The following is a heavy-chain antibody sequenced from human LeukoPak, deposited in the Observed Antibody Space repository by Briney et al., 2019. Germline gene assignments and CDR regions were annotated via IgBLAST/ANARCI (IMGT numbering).Heavy chain of an antibody. D-gene: IGHD3-22*01. Sequence: GGSLRLSCAASGFTFSNAWMSWVRQAPGKGLEWVGRIKSKTDGGTTDYAAPVEGRFTISRDDSKNTLYLQMNSLKTEDTAVYYCTTAGGYYFNFDYWGQGTLVTVSS. CDR3: TTAGGYYFNFDY. J-gene: IGHJ4*02. CDR1: GFTFSNAW. V-gene: IGHV3-15*01. CDR2: IKSKTDGGTT.